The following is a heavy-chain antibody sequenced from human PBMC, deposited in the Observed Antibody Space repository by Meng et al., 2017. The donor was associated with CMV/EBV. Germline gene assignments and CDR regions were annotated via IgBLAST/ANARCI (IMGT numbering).Heavy chain of an antibody. CDR3: ARGGLYYYDSSGHFDY. CDR1: GGCISSYY. J-gene: IGHJ4*02. D-gene: IGHD3-22*01. V-gene: IGHV4-4*07. CDR2: IYTSGST. Sequence: HVHLLESGPGLVKPSASLSLPSTGSGGCISSYYWSWIRQPAGKGLAWIERIYTSGSTNYNPSLKSRVTMSVDTSKNQFSLKLSSVTAADTAVYYCARGGLYYYDSSGHFDYWGQGTLVTVSS.